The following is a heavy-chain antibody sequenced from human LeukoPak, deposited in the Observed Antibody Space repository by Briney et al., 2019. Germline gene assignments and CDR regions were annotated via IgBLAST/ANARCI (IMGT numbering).Heavy chain of an antibody. J-gene: IGHJ3*02. V-gene: IGHV3-9*01. Sequence: GGSLRLSCAASGFTFDDYAMHWVRQAPGKGLEWVSGISWNSGSIGYADSVKGRFTISRDNAKNSLYLQMNSLRAEDTALYYCAKALPYYDILTDAFDIWGQGTMVTVSS. D-gene: IGHD3-9*01. CDR1: GFTFDDYA. CDR3: AKALPYYDILTDAFDI. CDR2: ISWNSGSI.